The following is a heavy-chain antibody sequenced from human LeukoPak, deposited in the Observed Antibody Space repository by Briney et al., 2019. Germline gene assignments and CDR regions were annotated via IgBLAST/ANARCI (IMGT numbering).Heavy chain of an antibody. V-gene: IGHV1-18*01. D-gene: IGHD2-2*02. J-gene: IGHJ3*02. Sequence: ASVKVSCMASGYTFTSYGISWVRQAPGQGLEWMGWISGYNGNTNYAQKLQGRVTMTTDTSTSTAYMELRSLRSDDTAVYYCARDGILQYCGSISCYRAHDAFDMWGQGTMVTVSS. CDR3: ARDGILQYCGSISCYRAHDAFDM. CDR1: GYTFTSYG. CDR2: ISGYNGNT.